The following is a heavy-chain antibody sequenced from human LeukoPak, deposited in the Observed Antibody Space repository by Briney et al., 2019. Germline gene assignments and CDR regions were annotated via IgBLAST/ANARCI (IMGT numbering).Heavy chain of an antibody. CDR1: GFTFSNYA. CDR2: ITGSGGGT. CDR3: GKWGDYDVLTGYYVPDY. J-gene: IGHJ4*02. Sequence: GASLRPSCAASGFTFSNYAMSWVRQAPGKGLQWVSAITGSGGGTYYADSLKGRFTISRENFKNTLYRQVNSLRAEATAVYHGGKWGDYDVLTGYYVPDYWGQGTLVTVSS. V-gene: IGHV3-23*01. D-gene: IGHD3-9*01.